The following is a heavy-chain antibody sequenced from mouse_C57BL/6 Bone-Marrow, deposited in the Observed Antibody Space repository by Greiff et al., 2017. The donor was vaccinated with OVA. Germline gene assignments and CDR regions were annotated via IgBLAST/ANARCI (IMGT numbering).Heavy chain of an antibody. CDR3: ARERFAY. CDR1: GYTFTDYY. Sequence: EVKLVESGPVLVKPGASVKMSCKASGYTFTDYYMNWVKQSHGKSLEWIGVINPYNGGTSYNQKFKGKATLTVDKSSSTAYMELNSLTSEDSAVYYCARERFAYWGQGTLVTVSA. J-gene: IGHJ3*01. V-gene: IGHV1-19*01. CDR2: INPYNGGT.